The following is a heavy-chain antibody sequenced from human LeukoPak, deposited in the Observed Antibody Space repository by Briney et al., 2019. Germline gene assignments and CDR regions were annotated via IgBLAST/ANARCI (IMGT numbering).Heavy chain of an antibody. Sequence: SVKVSCKASGGTFSSYTISWVRQAPGQGLEWMGRIIPILGIANYAQKFQGRVTITADKSTSTAYMELSSLRSEDTAVYYCARDLSDYDFWSGYYDNAFDIWGQGTMVTVSS. CDR2: IIPILGIA. J-gene: IGHJ3*02. CDR3: ARDLSDYDFWSGYYDNAFDI. V-gene: IGHV1-69*04. D-gene: IGHD3-3*01. CDR1: GGTFSSYT.